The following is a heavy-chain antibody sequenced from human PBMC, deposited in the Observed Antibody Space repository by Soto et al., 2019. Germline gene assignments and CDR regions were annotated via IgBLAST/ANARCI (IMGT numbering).Heavy chain of an antibody. D-gene: IGHD3-3*01. V-gene: IGHV4-34*01. J-gene: IGHJ6*02. Sequence: SETLSLSCAVYGGSFSGYYWSWIRQPPGKGLEWIGEINHSGSTNYNPSLKSRVTISVDTSKNQFSLKLSSVTAADTAVYYCARTVPIFGVVILYYYYGMDVCGQGTTVTVSS. CDR2: INHSGST. CDR3: ARTVPIFGVVILYYYYGMDV. CDR1: GGSFSGYY.